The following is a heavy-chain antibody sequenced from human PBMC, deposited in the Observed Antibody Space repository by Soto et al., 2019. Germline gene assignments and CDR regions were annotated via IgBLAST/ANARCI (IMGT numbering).Heavy chain of an antibody. Sequence: LRLSCTASGFTFGDYAMSWFRQAPGKGLEWVGFIRSKAYGGTTGYAASVKDRFTISRDDSKSIAYLQMNSLKTEDTAVYYCTRPYYYDSTGYQRYWGQGTLVTVSS. CDR2: IRSKAYGGTT. J-gene: IGHJ4*02. V-gene: IGHV3-49*03. CDR3: TRPYYYDSTGYQRY. D-gene: IGHD3-22*01. CDR1: GFTFGDYA.